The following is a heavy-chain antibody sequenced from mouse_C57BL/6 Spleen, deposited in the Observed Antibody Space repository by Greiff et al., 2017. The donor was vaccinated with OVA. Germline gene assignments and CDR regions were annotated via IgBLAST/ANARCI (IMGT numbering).Heavy chain of an antibody. Sequence: QVQLQQSGAELMKPGASVKLSCKASGYTFTGYWIEWVKQRPGHGLEWIGEIYPGGGGTNYNEKFKGKATFTVDKSSNTSYMQLSSRTTEDSAVYYCARCRAMTSVYGFDYWGQGTTLTVSS. J-gene: IGHJ2*01. V-gene: IGHV1-9*01. CDR1: GYTFTGYW. CDR3: ARCRAMTSVYGFDY. CDR2: IYPGGGGT. D-gene: IGHD1-1*02.